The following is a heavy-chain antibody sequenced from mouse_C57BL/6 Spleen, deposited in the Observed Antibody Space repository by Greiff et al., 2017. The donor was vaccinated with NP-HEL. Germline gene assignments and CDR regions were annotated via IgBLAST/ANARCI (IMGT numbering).Heavy chain of an antibody. Sequence: EVQLQQSGPELVKPGASVKISCKASGYTFTDYYMNWVKQSHGKSLEWIGDINPNNGGTSYNQKFKGKATLTVDKSSSTAYMELRSLTSEDSAVYYCARRDGYYPWFAYWGQGTLVTVSA. CDR2: INPNNGGT. V-gene: IGHV1-26*01. D-gene: IGHD2-3*01. CDR1: GYTFTDYY. J-gene: IGHJ3*01. CDR3: ARRDGYYPWFAY.